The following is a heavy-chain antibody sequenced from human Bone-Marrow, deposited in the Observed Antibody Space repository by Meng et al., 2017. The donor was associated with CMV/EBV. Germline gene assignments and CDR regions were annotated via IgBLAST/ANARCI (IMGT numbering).Heavy chain of an antibody. CDR1: GFTFSSYA. CDR2: IYSGGST. J-gene: IGHJ6*02. V-gene: IGHV3-66*02. D-gene: IGHD3-10*02. Sequence: GESLKISCAASGFTFSSYAMSWVRQAPGKGLEWVSVIYSGGSTYYADSVKGRFTISRDNSKNTLYLQMNSLRAEDTAVYYCARDVSHYYYGMDVWGQGTTVTVSS. CDR3: ARDVSHYYYGMDV.